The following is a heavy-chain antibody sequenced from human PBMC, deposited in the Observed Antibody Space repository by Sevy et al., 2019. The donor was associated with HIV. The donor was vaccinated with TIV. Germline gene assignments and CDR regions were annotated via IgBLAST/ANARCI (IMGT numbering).Heavy chain of an antibody. Sequence: SETLSLTCAVYGGSFSGYYWSWIRQSPGKGLEWIGEINHSGRTNYNASLKSRVTISIDTSKNQFSLRLNSVTAADTAVYYCARVRLAAAGDAFDIWGQGPMVTVSS. J-gene: IGHJ3*02. V-gene: IGHV4-34*01. CDR2: INHSGRT. CDR1: GGSFSGYY. CDR3: ARVRLAAAGDAFDI. D-gene: IGHD6-13*01.